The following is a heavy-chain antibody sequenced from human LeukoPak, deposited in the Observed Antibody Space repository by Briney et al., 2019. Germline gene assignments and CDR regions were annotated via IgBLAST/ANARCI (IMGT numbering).Heavy chain of an antibody. CDR2: INPSGGST. V-gene: IGHV1-46*01. CDR1: GYTFTSYY. Sequence: ASVTVSCKASGYTFTSYYMHWVRQAPGQGLEWMGIINPSGGSTSYAQKFQGRVTMTRDTSTSTVYMELSSLRSEDTAVYYCARDSLRLVYYDSSGRGYLGYWGQGTLVTVSS. CDR3: ARDSLRLVYYDSSGRGYLGY. J-gene: IGHJ4*02. D-gene: IGHD3-22*01.